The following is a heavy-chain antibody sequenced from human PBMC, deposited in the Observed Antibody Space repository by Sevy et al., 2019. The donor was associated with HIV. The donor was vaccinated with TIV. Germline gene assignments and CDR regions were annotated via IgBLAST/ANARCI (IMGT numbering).Heavy chain of an antibody. D-gene: IGHD6-19*01. Sequence: GGSLRLSCAASGFTFSSYGMHWVHQAPGKGLEWVAFIGYDGSNNYYADSVEGRFTISRDNSKNTLYLQMNSLRAEDTAVYYCATLGIAVAGAFPWGQGTLVTVSS. V-gene: IGHV3-30*02. CDR3: ATLGIAVAGAFP. J-gene: IGHJ5*02. CDR1: GFTFSSYG. CDR2: IGYDGSNN.